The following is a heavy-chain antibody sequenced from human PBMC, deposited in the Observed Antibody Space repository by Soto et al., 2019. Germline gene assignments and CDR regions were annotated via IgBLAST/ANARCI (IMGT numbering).Heavy chain of an antibody. V-gene: IGHV4-39*01. CDR1: GGSISSSSYY. Sequence: QLQLQESGPGLVKPSETLSLTCTVSGGSISSSSYYWGWIRQPPGKGLEWIGSIYYSGSTYYNPSLKSRVTISVDTSKNQFSLKLSSVTAADTAVYYCASPPPGTYYDFSGYWGQGTLVTVSS. CDR3: ASPPPGTYYDFSGY. J-gene: IGHJ4*02. D-gene: IGHD3-3*01. CDR2: IYYSGST.